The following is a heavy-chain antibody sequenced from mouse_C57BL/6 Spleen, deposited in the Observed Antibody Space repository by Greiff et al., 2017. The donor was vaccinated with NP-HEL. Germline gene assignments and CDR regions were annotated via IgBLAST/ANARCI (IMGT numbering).Heavy chain of an antibody. CDR3: ARGGENYYFDY. Sequence: VQLQQSGAELVKPGASVKLSCKASGYTFTSYWMHWVKQRPGQGLEWIGMIHPNSGSTNYNEKFKSKATLTVDKSSSTAYMQLSSLTSEDSAVYYCARGGENYYFDYWGQGTTLTVSS. CDR2: IHPNSGST. J-gene: IGHJ2*01. CDR1: GYTFTSYW. V-gene: IGHV1-64*01.